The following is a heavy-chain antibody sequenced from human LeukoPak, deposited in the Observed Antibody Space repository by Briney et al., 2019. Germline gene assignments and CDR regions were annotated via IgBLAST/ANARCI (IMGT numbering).Heavy chain of an antibody. CDR3: ARVRSFDYYYYGMDV. CDR2: ITSSSSHT. J-gene: IGHJ6*02. Sequence: GGSLRLSCAASGFIFSTYSINWVRQAPGKGLEWVSSITSSSSHTYYADSVKGRFTISRDNAKNTLYLQMNSLRAEDTAVYYCARVRSFDYYYYGMDVWGQGTTVTVSS. CDR1: GFIFSTYS. D-gene: IGHD2/OR15-2a*01. V-gene: IGHV3-21*01.